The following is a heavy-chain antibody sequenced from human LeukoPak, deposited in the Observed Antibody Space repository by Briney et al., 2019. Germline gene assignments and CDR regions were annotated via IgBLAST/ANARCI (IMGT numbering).Heavy chain of an antibody. J-gene: IGHJ6*03. CDR3: ARQGYDFWSGYYYYMDV. D-gene: IGHD3-3*01. CDR2: IYHSGST. CDR1: GYSISSGYY. V-gene: IGHV4-38-2*01. Sequence: SETLSLTCAVSGYSISSGYYWGWIRQPPGKGLEWIGSIYHSGSTYYNPSLKSRVTISVDTSKNQFSLKLSSVTAADTAVYYRARQGYDFWSGYYYYMDVWGKGTTVTVSS.